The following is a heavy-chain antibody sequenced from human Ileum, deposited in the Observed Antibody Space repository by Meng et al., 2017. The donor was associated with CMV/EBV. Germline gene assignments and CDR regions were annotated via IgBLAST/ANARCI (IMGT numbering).Heavy chain of an antibody. CDR2: IYHSGST. V-gene: IGHV4-38-2*02. J-gene: IGHJ5*02. CDR3: VRDPARSGSYYNEGFQWFDP. CDR1: TYSISSGYY. D-gene: IGHD3-10*01. Sequence: SETLSLTCTVSTYSISSGYYWGWIRQPPGKGLEWIGSIYHSGSTYYNPSLKSRVTISVDTSKNQFSLKLSSATAADTAVYYCVRDPARSGSYYNEGFQWFDPWGQGVQVTVSS.